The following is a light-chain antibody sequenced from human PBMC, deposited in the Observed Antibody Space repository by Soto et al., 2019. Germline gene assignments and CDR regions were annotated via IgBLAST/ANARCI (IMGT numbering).Light chain of an antibody. V-gene: IGKV2-30*01. J-gene: IGKJ1*01. Sequence: DVVMTQSPLSLPVTLGQPASISCRSSQSLGYTDGYTYLSWFQQRPGQSPRRLIYKVSNRDSGVPSRFSGSGSGTEFTLTISGLQPDDFATYYCQQYKSYPLTFGQGTKVDIK. CDR1: QSLGYTDGYTY. CDR2: KVS. CDR3: QQYKSYPLT.